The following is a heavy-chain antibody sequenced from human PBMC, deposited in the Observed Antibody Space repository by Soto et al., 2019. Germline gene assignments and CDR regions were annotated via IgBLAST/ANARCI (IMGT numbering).Heavy chain of an antibody. CDR3: AHRRLLAAAGTRVYYFDY. Sequence: QITLKESGPTLVKPTQPLTLTCTFSGFSLSTSGVGVGWIRQPPGKALEWLALIYWNDDKRYSPSLKSRLTITKDTSKNQVVLTMTNMDPVDTATYYCAHRRLLAAAGTRVYYFDYWGQGTLVTVSS. D-gene: IGHD6-13*01. CDR1: GFSLSTSGVG. CDR2: IYWNDDK. J-gene: IGHJ4*02. V-gene: IGHV2-5*01.